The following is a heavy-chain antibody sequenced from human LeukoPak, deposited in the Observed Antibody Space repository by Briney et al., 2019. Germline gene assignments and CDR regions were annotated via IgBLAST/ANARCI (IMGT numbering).Heavy chain of an antibody. CDR2: IHHTGST. D-gene: IGHD3-3*01. V-gene: IGHV4-4*02. J-gene: IGHJ3*02. CDR1: GGSISSVDW. CDR3: ARELEADAADI. Sequence: KTSETLSLTCAVSGGSISSVDWWIGVRQPPGKGLEWIGEIHHTGSTNYSPSLKGRVTISVDKSKNQLSLELNSVTAADTALYYCARELEADAADIWGQGTMVTVSS.